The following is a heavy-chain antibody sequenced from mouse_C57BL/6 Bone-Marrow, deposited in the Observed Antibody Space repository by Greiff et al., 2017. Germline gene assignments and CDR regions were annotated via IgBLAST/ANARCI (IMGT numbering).Heavy chain of an antibody. Sequence: VQLQQSGAELVKPGASVKISCKASGYTFTDYYINWVKQRPGQGLEWIGQIGPGSGSTYYNEKFKGKATLTADKSSSTAYMQLSSRTSEDSAVYFCARRATGGWFAYWGQGTLVTVSA. CDR2: IGPGSGST. D-gene: IGHD3-1*01. CDR1: GYTFTDYY. V-gene: IGHV1-77*01. J-gene: IGHJ3*01. CDR3: ARRATGGWFAY.